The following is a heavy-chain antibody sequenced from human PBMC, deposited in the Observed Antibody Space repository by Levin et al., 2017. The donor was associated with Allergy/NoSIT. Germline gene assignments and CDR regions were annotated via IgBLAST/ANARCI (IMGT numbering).Heavy chain of an antibody. J-gene: IGHJ3*01. CDR1: GFTFRSYW. V-gene: IGHV3-7*03. Sequence: GGSLRLSCAASGFTFRSYWMIWLRQAPGKGLEWVANIKGDGSVKHYVDSVEGRFTVSRDNSKNSLYLQMNSLRAEDTALYYCARDHSPSEGRNAYFDAFDVWGQGTMVTVSS. CDR3: ARDHSPSEGRNAYFDAFDV. CDR2: IKGDGSVK. D-gene: IGHD2/OR15-2a*01.